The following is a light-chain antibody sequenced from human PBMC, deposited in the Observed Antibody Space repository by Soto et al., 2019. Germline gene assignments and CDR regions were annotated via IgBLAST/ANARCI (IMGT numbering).Light chain of an antibody. V-gene: IGLV2-14*03. CDR2: DVS. CDR3: SSFTDTGTVM. CDR1: SSDVGAYHS. Sequence: QSVLTQPASVSGSPGQSFTISCTGTSSDVGAYHSVSWYQQHQGKAPKLIIFDVSNRPSGVSNRFSGSKSGNTASLTISGLQAEDEADYYCSSFTDTGTVMFGGGTKLTV. J-gene: IGLJ3*02.